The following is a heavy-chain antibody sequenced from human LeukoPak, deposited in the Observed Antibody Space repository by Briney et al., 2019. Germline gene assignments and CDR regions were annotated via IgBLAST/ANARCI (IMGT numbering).Heavy chain of an antibody. J-gene: IGHJ3*02. Sequence: ASVKVSCKASGYTFSGYYMHWVRQAPGQGLEWLGWIKPNSGGTKYAQKFQGRVTMTRDTSISTAYMELSRLRSDDTAVYYCAREQWLDFQSDAFDIWGQGTMVTVSS. D-gene: IGHD6-19*01. CDR2: IKPNSGGT. CDR1: GYTFSGYY. V-gene: IGHV1-2*02. CDR3: AREQWLDFQSDAFDI.